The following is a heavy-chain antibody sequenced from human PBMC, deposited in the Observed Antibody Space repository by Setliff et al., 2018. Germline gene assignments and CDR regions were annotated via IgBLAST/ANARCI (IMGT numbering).Heavy chain of an antibody. V-gene: IGHV4-4*07. Sequence: SETLSLTCTVSGGSMGSYYWTWIRQSAGKGLEWIGRVYTTGSTAFNPSLNSRVTMSLDKSKNQFSLKLNSVTAADMAVYYCAREQWLDPPGYYYMDVWAKGTTVTVSS. CDR3: AREQWLDPPGYYYMDV. J-gene: IGHJ6*03. D-gene: IGHD6-19*01. CDR1: GGSMGSYY. CDR2: VYTTGST.